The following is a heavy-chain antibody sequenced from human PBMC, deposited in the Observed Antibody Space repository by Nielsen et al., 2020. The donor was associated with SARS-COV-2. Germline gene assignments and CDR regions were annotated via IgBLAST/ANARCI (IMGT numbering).Heavy chain of an antibody. Sequence: GESLKISCAASGFTFSSYSMNWVRQAPGKGLEWVSSISSSSSYIYYADSVKGRFTISRDNAKNSLYLQMNSLRAEDTAVYYCARVGTTEHLFGMDVWGQGTTVTVSS. J-gene: IGHJ6*02. D-gene: IGHD4-11*01. CDR2: ISSSSSYI. V-gene: IGHV3-21*01. CDR3: ARVGTTEHLFGMDV. CDR1: GFTFSSYS.